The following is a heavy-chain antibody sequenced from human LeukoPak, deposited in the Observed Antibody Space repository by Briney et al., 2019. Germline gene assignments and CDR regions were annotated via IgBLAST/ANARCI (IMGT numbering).Heavy chain of an antibody. Sequence: GGSLRLSCAASGFTFSSYAMSWVRQAPGKGLEWVSAISGSGGSTYYADSVKGRFTISRGNSKNTLYLQMNSLRAEDTAVYYCAKDDSSSWYGATGGDYWGQGTLVTVSS. V-gene: IGHV3-23*01. J-gene: IGHJ4*02. CDR2: ISGSGGST. D-gene: IGHD6-13*01. CDR1: GFTFSSYA. CDR3: AKDDSSSWYGATGGDY.